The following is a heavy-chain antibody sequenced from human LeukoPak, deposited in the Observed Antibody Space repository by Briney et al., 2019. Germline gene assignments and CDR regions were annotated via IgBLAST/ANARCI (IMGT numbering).Heavy chain of an antibody. Sequence: GGSLRLSCRPSGVNLSDYWMHWVRHAPGEGLVWVSRINSDGRSEGNTEFVKGRLTTSRDNSKNTLAMQMESLTVEGTGVFYCARGKRGLGDPYSYFYYWG. V-gene: IGHV3-74*01. J-gene: IGHJ4*01. D-gene: IGHD3-16*01. CDR2: INSDGRSE. CDR1: GVNLSDYW. CDR3: ARGKRGLGDPYSYFYY.